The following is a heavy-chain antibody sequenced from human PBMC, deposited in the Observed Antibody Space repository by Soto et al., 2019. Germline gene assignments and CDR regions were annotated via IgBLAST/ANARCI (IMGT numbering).Heavy chain of an antibody. D-gene: IGHD2-21*02. Sequence: QLQLQESGPGLVKPSETLSLTCSVSGGSISSSSYFWGWIRQPPGKGLEWIGSIYYSGSTYYNPYLKSRVTVSVDTSKNQFSLKLISVTAADTAVYYCARHPSDFWFDPWGQGTLVTVSS. CDR2: IYYSGST. V-gene: IGHV4-39*01. CDR1: GGSISSSSYF. J-gene: IGHJ5*02. CDR3: ARHPSDFWFDP.